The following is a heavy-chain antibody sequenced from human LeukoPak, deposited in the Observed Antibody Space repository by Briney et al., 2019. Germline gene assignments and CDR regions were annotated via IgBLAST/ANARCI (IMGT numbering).Heavy chain of an antibody. CDR1: GFTFSSYW. CDR2: IKQDGSEK. V-gene: IGHV3-7*05. CDR3: ARDRRYYDSSGYYLYYFDY. J-gene: IGHJ4*02. D-gene: IGHD3-22*01. Sequence: PGGSLRLSCAASGFTFSSYWMSWVRQAPGKGLEWVANIKQDGSEKYYVDSVKGRFTISRDNAKNSLYLQMNSLRAEDTAVYYCARDRRYYDSSGYYLYYFDYWGQGTLVTVSS.